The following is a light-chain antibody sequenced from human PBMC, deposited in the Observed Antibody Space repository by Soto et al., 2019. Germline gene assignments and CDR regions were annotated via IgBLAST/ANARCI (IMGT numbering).Light chain of an antibody. CDR1: SSDVGGYNY. CDR3: NSYTIISPPFV. Sequence: SVLTQPASVSGSPGQSITISCTGTSSDVGGYNYVSWYQQHPGKAPKLIIYEVSDRPSGVSHRFSGSKSGNTASLTISGLQAEDEADYYCNSYTIISPPFVFGAGTKVTV. CDR2: EVS. J-gene: IGLJ1*01. V-gene: IGLV2-14*01.